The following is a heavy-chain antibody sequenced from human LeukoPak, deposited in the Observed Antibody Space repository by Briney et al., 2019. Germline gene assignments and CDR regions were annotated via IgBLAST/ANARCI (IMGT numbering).Heavy chain of an antibody. V-gene: IGHV4-34*01. CDR3: ARDSSSSLDY. D-gene: IGHD6-6*01. CDR1: GGSFSGYY. CDR2: INHSGST. Sequence: KPPETLSLTCAVYGGSFSGYYWSWIRQPPGKGLEWIGEINHSGSTNYNPSLKSRVTISVDTSKNQFSLKLSSVTAADTAVYYCARDSSSSLDYWGQGTLVTVSS. J-gene: IGHJ4*02.